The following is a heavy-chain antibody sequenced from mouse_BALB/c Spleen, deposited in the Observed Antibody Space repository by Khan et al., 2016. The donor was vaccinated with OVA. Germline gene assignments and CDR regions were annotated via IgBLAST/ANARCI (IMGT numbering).Heavy chain of an antibody. CDR1: GYTFTDFT. CDR3: GEGGGGDRFLY. Sequence: QVQLKQSGAELVRPGVSVKISCKGSGYTFTDFTMHWVKQSHAMSLEWIGVISTYYGDANYNQKFKDKATMTVDKSSNTAYMDLARPTSEDSAIYYVGEGGGGDRFLYWGQGTLVTVSA. J-gene: IGHJ3*01. V-gene: IGHV1S137*01. CDR2: ISTYYGDA.